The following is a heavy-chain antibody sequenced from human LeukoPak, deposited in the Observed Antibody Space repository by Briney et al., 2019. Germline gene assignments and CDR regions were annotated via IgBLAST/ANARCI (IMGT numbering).Heavy chain of an antibody. CDR1: GYTFPSYW. V-gene: IGHV5-51*01. D-gene: IGHD6-19*01. Sequence: GESLKIFCKGSGYTFPSYWIGWVRQLPGKGLEWMGIIYPDDSDTRYSPSFKGQVTISADKSISSAYLEWSSLKASDTAIYYCARGRSGWSDFDYWGQGTLVTVSS. CDR3: ARGRSGWSDFDY. J-gene: IGHJ4*02. CDR2: IYPDDSDT.